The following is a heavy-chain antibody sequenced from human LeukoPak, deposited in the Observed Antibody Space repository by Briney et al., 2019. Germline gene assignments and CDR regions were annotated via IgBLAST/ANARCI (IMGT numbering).Heavy chain of an antibody. Sequence: SETLSLTCTVSGGSISSGSYYWSWIRQPAGKGLEWIGRVYASGSTDYNPSLKSRLSISVDTSKIQFCLRLSSVTAADTAVYFCARNPYSYDSSGAFDIWGKGTMVTVSS. CDR2: VYASGST. CDR3: ARNPYSYDSSGAFDI. D-gene: IGHD3-22*01. CDR1: GGSISSGSYY. V-gene: IGHV4-61*02. J-gene: IGHJ3*02.